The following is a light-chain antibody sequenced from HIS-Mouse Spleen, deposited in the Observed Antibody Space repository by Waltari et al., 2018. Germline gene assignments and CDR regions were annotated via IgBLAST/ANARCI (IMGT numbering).Light chain of an antibody. J-gene: IGLJ2*01. V-gene: IGLV2-23*01. CDR3: CSYAGSSTVV. Sequence: QSALTQPASAPGSPGQSITISCTGPSSDVGSYNLVFWYHQHPGKAHTPMIYEGSKRPSGVSNRFSGSKSGNTTSLTISGLQAEDEADYYCCSYAGSSTVVFGGGTKLTVL. CDR1: SSDVGSYNL. CDR2: EGS.